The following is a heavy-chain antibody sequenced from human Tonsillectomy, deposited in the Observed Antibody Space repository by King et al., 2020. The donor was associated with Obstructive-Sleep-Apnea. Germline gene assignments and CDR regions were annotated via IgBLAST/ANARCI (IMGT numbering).Heavy chain of an antibody. D-gene: IGHD6-19*01. CDR1: GFTFSSYS. CDR2: ISSSSSSI. V-gene: IGHV3-48*04. J-gene: IGHJ4*02. CDR3: GGWVSH. Sequence: VQLVESGGGLVQPGGSLRLSCAASGFTFSSYSMNWVRQAPGKGLEWVSYISSSSSSIYYADSVKGRFTISRDNAKNSLYLHMNSPRAEDTAVYYCGGWVSHWGQGTLVTVSS.